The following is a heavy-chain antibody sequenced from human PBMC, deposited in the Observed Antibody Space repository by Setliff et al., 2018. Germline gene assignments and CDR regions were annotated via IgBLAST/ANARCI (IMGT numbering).Heavy chain of an antibody. CDR2: IDRTGNR. CDR3: ARRDEYLQFREFFDF. V-gene: IGHV4-38-2*01. D-gene: IGHD3-10*01. J-gene: IGHJ4*02. CDR1: GVSISDGHF. Sequence: PSQTLSLTCAVSGVSISDGHFWGWIRQPPGKGLEWIGSIDRTGNRYYNSPLRSRVTLSIDMSRNEFSLELRFMTAADTAMYYCARRDEYLQFREFFDFWGQGILVTVSS.